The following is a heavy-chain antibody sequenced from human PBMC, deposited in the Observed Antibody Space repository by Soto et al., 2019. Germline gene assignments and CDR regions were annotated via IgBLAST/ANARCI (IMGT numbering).Heavy chain of an antibody. V-gene: IGHV4-59*01. CDR2: INNGGSP. CDR3: AREVEVSYSIVTGYYSRGLDV. J-gene: IGHJ6*02. Sequence: PSETLSLTCTVHSSSRATDDWSWILQPSEKGLEWIGNINNGGSPTYNPALKSRVSISVDTSKNQCSLNLSSVTAADTAVYYCAREVEVSYSIVTGYYSRGLDVWGQGTTVT. CDR1: SSSRATDD. D-gene: IGHD3-9*01.